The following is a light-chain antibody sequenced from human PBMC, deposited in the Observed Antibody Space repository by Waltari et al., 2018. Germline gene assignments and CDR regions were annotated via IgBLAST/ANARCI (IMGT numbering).Light chain of an antibody. J-gene: IGLJ1*01. CDR3: CSYSGSGSFPYV. Sequence: QSALTQPASVSGSPGHPIPIPCTGSSNNIGFYYFFPWYQQHPGKAPKLIIFYVIKRPSGVSDRFSGSKSGNTASLTISGLKTEDDADYYCCSYSGSGSFPYVFGPGTRVAVL. CDR1: SNNIGFYYF. V-gene: IGLV2-23*02. CDR2: YVI.